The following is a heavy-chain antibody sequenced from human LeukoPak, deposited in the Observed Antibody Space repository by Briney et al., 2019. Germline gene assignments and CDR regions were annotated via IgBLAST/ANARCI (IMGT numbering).Heavy chain of an antibody. V-gene: IGHV4-59*01. D-gene: IGHD3-10*01. CDR3: ARLTYYYGSGSFDAFDI. CDR2: IYYSGST. Sequence: SETLSLTCTVSGGSISSYYWSWIRQPPGKGLEWIGYIYYSGSTSYNPSLKSRVTISVDTSKNQFSLKLSSVTAADTAVYYCARLTYYYGSGSFDAFDIWGQGTMVTVSS. CDR1: GGSISSYY. J-gene: IGHJ3*02.